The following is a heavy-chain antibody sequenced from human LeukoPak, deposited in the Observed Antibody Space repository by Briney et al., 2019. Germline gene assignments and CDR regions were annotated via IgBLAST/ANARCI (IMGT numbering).Heavy chain of an antibody. CDR1: GGSISSGSYY. CDR3: ARGDYYYFYFDY. CDR2: IYTSGST. Sequence: PSETLSLTCTVSGGSISSGSYYWSWIRQPAGKGLEWIGRIYTSGSTNYNPSLKSRVTISVDTSKNQFSLKLSSVTAADTAVYYCARGDYYYFYFDYWGQGTLVTVSS. J-gene: IGHJ4*02. V-gene: IGHV4-61*02. D-gene: IGHD3-22*01.